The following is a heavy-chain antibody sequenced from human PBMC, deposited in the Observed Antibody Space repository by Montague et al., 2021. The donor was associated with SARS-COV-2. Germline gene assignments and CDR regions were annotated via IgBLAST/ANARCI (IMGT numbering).Heavy chain of an antibody. CDR1: GGSISSSSYY. J-gene: IGHJ4*01. D-gene: IGHD3-16*01. CDR2: VYNAGTT. V-gene: IGHV4-39*01. CDR3: ARTSKLRESTTGNYYFH. Sequence: SETLSLTCTVSGGSISSSSYYWGWIRQPPGKGLEWIGNVYNAGTTYYNPSLKSRVTISVDTSKNQFSLNMASVTAADTAVYYCARTSKLRESTTGNYYFH.